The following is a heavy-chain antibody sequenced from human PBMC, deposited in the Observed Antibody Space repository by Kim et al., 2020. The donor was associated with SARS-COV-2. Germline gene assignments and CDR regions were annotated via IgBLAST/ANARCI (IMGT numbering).Heavy chain of an antibody. J-gene: IGHJ2*01. CDR2: INHSGST. Sequence: SETLSLTCAVYGGSFSGYYWSWIRQPPGKGLEWIGEINHSGSTNYNPSLKSRVTISVDTSKNQFSLKLSSVTAADTAVYYCARALGRNYWYFDLWGRGTLVTVSS. D-gene: IGHD1-26*01. CDR3: ARALGRNYWYFDL. V-gene: IGHV4-34*01. CDR1: GGSFSGYY.